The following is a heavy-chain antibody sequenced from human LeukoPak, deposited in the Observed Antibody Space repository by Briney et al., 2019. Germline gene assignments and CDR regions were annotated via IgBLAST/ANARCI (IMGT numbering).Heavy chain of an antibody. J-gene: IGHJ4*02. CDR1: GYTFTSYD. V-gene: IGHV1-8*01. CDR3: ARGVSGWFDY. CDR2: MNPNSGNT. Sequence: ASVTVSCKASGYTFTSYDINWVRQAPGQGLEWMGWMNPNSGNTDYAQKFQGRVTITRNTSISTAYMELSSLRSEDTAVYYCARGVSGWFDYWGQGTLVTVSS. D-gene: IGHD6-19*01.